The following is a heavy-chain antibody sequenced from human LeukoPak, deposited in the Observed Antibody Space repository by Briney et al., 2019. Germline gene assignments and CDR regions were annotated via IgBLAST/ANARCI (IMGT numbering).Heavy chain of an antibody. V-gene: IGHV1-18*01. Sequence: RASVEVSCKASGCTFTSYGISWVRQAPGQGLEWMGWISAYNGNTNYAQKLQGRVTMTTDTSTSTAYMELRSLRSDDTAVYYCARVGDSIASDAWFDPWGQGTLVTVSS. D-gene: IGHD3-16*01. J-gene: IGHJ5*02. CDR1: GCTFTSYG. CDR2: ISAYNGNT. CDR3: ARVGDSIASDAWFDP.